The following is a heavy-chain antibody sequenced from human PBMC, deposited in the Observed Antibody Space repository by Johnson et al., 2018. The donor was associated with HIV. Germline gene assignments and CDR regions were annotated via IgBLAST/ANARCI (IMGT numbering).Heavy chain of an antibody. V-gene: IGHV3-9*01. D-gene: IGHD1-26*01. Sequence: VESGGGLVQPGRSLRLSCAASRFSFDDYAMHWVRQPPGKGLAWVSGISWNSGSIGYADSVQGRFTISRDNANNTLYLQMNSLRAEATALYYCAKATEGEGLWAFDIWCQGTMVTVSS. J-gene: IGHJ3*02. CDR1: RFSFDDYA. CDR3: AKATEGEGLWAFDI. CDR2: ISWNSGSI.